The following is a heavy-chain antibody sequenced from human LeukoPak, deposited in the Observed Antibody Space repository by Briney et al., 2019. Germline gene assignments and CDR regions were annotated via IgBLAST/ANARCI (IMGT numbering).Heavy chain of an antibody. Sequence: GGTLRLSCAASGFTFSSYVMSWIRQAPGKGLEWVSAISGSGGSTYYADSVKGRFTISRDNSKNTLYLQMNSLRAEDTAVYYCERRYYYDSSGTAFDIWGQGTMVTVSS. CDR1: GFTFSSYV. J-gene: IGHJ3*02. CDR2: ISGSGGST. V-gene: IGHV3-23*01. D-gene: IGHD3-22*01. CDR3: ERRYYYDSSGTAFDI.